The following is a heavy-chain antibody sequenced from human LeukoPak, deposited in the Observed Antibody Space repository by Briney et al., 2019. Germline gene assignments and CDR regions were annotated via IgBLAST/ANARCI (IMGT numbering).Heavy chain of an antibody. D-gene: IGHD3-3*01. CDR1: GGSISSYY. CDR3: ARHRSPLESFHH. CDR2: IYYSGST. J-gene: IGHJ1*01. V-gene: IGHV4-59*08. Sequence: PSETLSLTCTVPGGSISSYYWSWIRQPPGKGLEWIGYIYYSGSTNYNPSLKSRVTMSVDTSKDQFSLKLSSVNAADTAMYYCARHRSPLESFHHWGQGTLVTVSS.